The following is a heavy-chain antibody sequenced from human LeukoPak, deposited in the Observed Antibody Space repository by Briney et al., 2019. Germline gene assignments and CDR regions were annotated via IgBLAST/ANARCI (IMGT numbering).Heavy chain of an antibody. Sequence: SETLSLTCTVSGGSISNYYWNWIRQPPGKGLEWIGYIYYTGNTNYNPSLKSRVTISVDTSKNQFSLKLSSVTAADTAVYYCARLRTRITMVRGVLIARDYWGQGTLDTVSS. J-gene: IGHJ4*02. CDR2: IYYTGNT. V-gene: IGHV4-59*08. D-gene: IGHD3-10*01. CDR1: GGSISNYY. CDR3: ARLRTRITMVRGVLIARDY.